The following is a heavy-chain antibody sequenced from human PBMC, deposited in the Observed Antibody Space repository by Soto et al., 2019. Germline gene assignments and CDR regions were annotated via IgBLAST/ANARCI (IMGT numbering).Heavy chain of an antibody. J-gene: IGHJ4*02. Sequence: GESLKISGKGSGYNFAGYWISWVLQMPGKGLELMGIIYPSDSDTRYRPSFQGQVTISADKSISSAYLQWSSLRASDTAMYYCARGGVSTRTFDYWGQGTPVTVSS. CDR1: GYNFAGYW. V-gene: IGHV5-51*01. D-gene: IGHD3-3*01. CDR3: ARGGVSTRTFDY. CDR2: IYPSDSDT.